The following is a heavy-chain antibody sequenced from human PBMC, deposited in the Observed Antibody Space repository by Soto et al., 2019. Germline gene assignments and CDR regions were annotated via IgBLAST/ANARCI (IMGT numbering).Heavy chain of an antibody. CDR2: ISAYNGNT. Sequence: GASVKVSCKASGYTFTSYGISWVRQAPGQGLEWMAWISAYNGNTNYAQKLQGRVTMTTDTSTSTAYMELRSLRSDDTAVYYCARDVLLSAMVPRIAAAGTTLDYWGQGTLVTVSS. CDR1: GYTFTSYG. CDR3: ARDVLLSAMVPRIAAAGTTLDY. D-gene: IGHD6-13*01. J-gene: IGHJ4*02. V-gene: IGHV1-18*04.